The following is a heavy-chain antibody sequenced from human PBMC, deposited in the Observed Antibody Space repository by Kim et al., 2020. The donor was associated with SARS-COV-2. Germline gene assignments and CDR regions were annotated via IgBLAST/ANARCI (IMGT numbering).Heavy chain of an antibody. V-gene: IGHV3-11*03. J-gene: IGHJ5*02. CDR3: GRSSRPPSTGFAP. CDR2: IATSSSHT. CDR1: GFTFSDYY. D-gene: IGHD2-8*02. Sequence: GGSLRLSCVASGFTFSDYYMSWIRQTPGKGLEWISYIATSSSHTYYIYFVKGRFTASRDNPKNSQYRQMDSPQAEATPVFYVGRSSRPPSTGFAPWGPG.